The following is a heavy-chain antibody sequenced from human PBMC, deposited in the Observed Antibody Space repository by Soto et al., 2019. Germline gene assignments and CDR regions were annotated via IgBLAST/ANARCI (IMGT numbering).Heavy chain of an antibody. CDR2: IWYDGSNK. J-gene: IGHJ3*02. V-gene: IGHV3-33*01. D-gene: IGHD2-15*01. CDR1: GFTFSSYG. Sequence: LRLSCAASGFTFSSYGMHWVRQAPGKGLEWVAVIWYDGSNKYYADSVKGRFTISRDNSKNTLYLQMNSLRAEDTAVYYCARSYCSGGSCYRDAFDIWGQGTMVTVSS. CDR3: ARSYCSGGSCYRDAFDI.